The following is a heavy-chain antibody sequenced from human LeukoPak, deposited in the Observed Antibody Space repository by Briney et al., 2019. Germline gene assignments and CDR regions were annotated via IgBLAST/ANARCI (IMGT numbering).Heavy chain of an antibody. J-gene: IGHJ4*02. CDR2: HYHTGRI. CDR3: ARDGSDNWGLFDN. Sequence: PSETLSLTCSASGGSISGTSHCWGWIRQPPGKGPEWIGSHYHTGRIYHNPSLNSRVTISVDTSKNQFSLKLSSVTDADTAVYYCARDGSDNWGLFDNWGRGTLVTVSS. CDR1: GGSISGTSHC. V-gene: IGHV4-39*07. D-gene: IGHD1-1*01.